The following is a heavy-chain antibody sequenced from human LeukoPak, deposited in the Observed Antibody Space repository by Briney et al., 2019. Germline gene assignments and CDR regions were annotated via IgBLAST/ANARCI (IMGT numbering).Heavy chain of an antibody. CDR3: AKPVPHNTDYYYGVHFDY. Sequence: PGGSLRLSCAASGFTFRSYAMSWVRQAPGKGLEWVSGISVSGSTYYADSVKGRFTISRDNSKNTLYLQMNSLRAEDTAVYYCAKPVPHNTDYYYGVHFDYWGQGTLVTVSS. J-gene: IGHJ4*02. D-gene: IGHD3-22*01. CDR2: ISVSGST. V-gene: IGHV3-23*01. CDR1: GFTFRSYA.